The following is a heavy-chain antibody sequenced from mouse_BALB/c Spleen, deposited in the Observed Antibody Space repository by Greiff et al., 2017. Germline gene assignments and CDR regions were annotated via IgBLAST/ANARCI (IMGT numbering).Heavy chain of an antibody. V-gene: IGHV2-2*02. J-gene: IGHJ4*01. Sequence: VKLMESGPGLVQPSQSLSITCTVSGFSLTSYGVHWVRQSPGKGLEWLGVIWSGGSTDYNAAFISRLSISKDNSKSQVFFKMNSLQANDTAIYYCARKGYGKGYAMDYWGQGTSVTVSS. CDR3: ARKGYGKGYAMDY. CDR2: IWSGGST. D-gene: IGHD2-10*02. CDR1: GFSLTSYG.